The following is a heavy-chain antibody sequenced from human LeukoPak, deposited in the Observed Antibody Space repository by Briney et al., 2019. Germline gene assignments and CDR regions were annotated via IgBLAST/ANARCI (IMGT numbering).Heavy chain of an antibody. D-gene: IGHD3-22*01. CDR1: GYTFTGYY. CDR2: INPNSGGT. CDR3: ARARHGYYYDSSGYNGDY. V-gene: IGHV1-2*02. Sequence: ASVKVSCKASGYTFTGYYMHWVRQAPGQGLEWMGWINPNSGGTNYAQKFQGRVTTTRDTSISTAYMELSRLRSDDTAVYYCARARHGYYYDSSGYNGDYWGQGTLVTVSS. J-gene: IGHJ4*02.